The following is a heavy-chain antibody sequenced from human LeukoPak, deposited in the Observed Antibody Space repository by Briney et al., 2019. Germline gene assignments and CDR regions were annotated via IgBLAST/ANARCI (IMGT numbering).Heavy chain of an antibody. J-gene: IGHJ3*02. CDR2: IKRDGSEK. CDR3: ARTYLDDAFDI. D-gene: IGHD2-21*01. CDR1: GFTFSSYW. V-gene: IGHV3-7*01. Sequence: PGGSLRLSCAASGFTFSSYWMSWVRQAPGKGLEWVANIKRDGSEKYHVDSVKGRFTISRDNAKNSLYLQMNSLRAEDTAVYYCARTYLDDAFDIWGQGTMVTVSS.